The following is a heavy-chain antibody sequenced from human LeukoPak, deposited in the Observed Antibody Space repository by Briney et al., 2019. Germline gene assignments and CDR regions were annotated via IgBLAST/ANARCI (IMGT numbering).Heavy chain of an antibody. J-gene: IGHJ3*02. CDR1: GGSIRSYY. D-gene: IGHD3-22*01. V-gene: IGHV4-59*08. CDR2: IYYSESA. CDR3: ARVGGYPLSAFDI. Sequence: SETLSLACTVSGGSIRSYYWSWIRQPPGKGLEWIGYIYYSESANYNPSLKSRITISVDTSNNQFSLNLNSVTAADTAVYYCARVGGYPLSAFDIWGQGTMVTVSS.